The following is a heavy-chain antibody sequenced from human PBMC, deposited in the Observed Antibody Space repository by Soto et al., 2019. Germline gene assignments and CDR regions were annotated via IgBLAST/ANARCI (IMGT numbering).Heavy chain of an antibody. D-gene: IGHD3-9*01. Sequence: ASVKVSCKASGHTFTSYYMHWVRPAPGQGLEWIGIINLSAGSTSYAQKFQGRVTITRDTSTSTVYVDMSSLRAEDTAVYDCARRDPDILTTYSYSMDVWGQGTTVTVSS. CDR3: ARRDPDILTTYSYSMDV. CDR1: GHTFTSYY. CDR2: INLSAGST. V-gene: IGHV1-46*01. J-gene: IGHJ6*02.